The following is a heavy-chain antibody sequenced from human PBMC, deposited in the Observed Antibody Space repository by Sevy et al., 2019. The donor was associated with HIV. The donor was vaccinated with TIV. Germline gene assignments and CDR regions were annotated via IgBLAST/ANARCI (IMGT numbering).Heavy chain of an antibody. V-gene: IGHV3-30*02. CDR1: GFTFSNYG. J-gene: IGHJ4*02. D-gene: IGHD6-13*01. CDR3: AKDLAGPGRRYFDY. CDR2: IRYDGSDK. Sequence: GGSLRLSCAASGFTFSNYGMHWVRQVPGKGLEWVTFIRYDGSDKYYAASVKGGFTISRDASKNTLYLQMDSLRAEDTAIYYCAKDLAGPGRRYFDYWGQGTLVTVSS.